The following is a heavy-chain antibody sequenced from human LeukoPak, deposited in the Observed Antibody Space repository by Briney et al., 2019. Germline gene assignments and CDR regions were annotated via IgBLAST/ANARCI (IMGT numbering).Heavy chain of an antibody. CDR1: GFTFSSYW. V-gene: IGHV3-74*01. CDR2: VNSDGGIT. D-gene: IGHD1-26*01. J-gene: IGHJ4*02. CDR3: AKGGKWDVTPFDY. Sequence: GGSLRLSCAASGFTFSSYWMHWVRQAPGKGLVWVSRVNSDGGITNYADSVKGRFTISRDNAKNTLYLQMNSLRVEDTAVYYCAKGGKWDVTPFDYWGQGTLVTVSS.